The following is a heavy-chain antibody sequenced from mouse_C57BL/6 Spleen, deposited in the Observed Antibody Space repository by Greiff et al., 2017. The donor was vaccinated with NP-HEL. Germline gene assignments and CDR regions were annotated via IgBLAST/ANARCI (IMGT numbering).Heavy chain of an antibody. CDR1: GFNIKDYY. Sequence: VQLQQSGAELVKPGASVKLSCTASGFNIKDYYMHWVKQRTEQGLEWIGRIDPEDVETKYAPKFQGKATITADTSSTTAYLQLSSLTSEDTAVYYCARSGGSSLWYFDVWGTGTTVTVSS. D-gene: IGHD1-1*01. J-gene: IGHJ1*03. CDR2: IDPEDVET. CDR3: ARSGGSSLWYFDV. V-gene: IGHV14-2*01.